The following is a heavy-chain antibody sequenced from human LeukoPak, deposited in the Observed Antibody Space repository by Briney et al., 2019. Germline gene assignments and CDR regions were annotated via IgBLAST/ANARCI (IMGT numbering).Heavy chain of an antibody. Sequence: GGSLRLSCAASGFTFSSYGMHWVRQATGKGLECVAVVSYDGSNKDYADSVKGRFTISRDNSKNTLFLQVNSLTAEDTAVYYCARDTLPLGRGYYYNFDYWGQGTLVTVSS. V-gene: IGHV3-33*01. CDR3: ARDTLPLGRGYYYNFDY. D-gene: IGHD3-22*01. CDR1: GFTFSSYG. J-gene: IGHJ4*02. CDR2: VSYDGSNK.